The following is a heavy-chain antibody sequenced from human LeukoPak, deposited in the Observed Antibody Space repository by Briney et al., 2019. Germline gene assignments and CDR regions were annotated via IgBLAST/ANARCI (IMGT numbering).Heavy chain of an antibody. Sequence: SETLSLTCAVSGESHSRFYWSWIRQSPGRGLEWIGEINHSGSPNYNPSLKSRVTISLDTSKNQFSLRVPSVTAADTAFYFCASSLTGYSSSWFLAYWGPGTLVTVSS. D-gene: IGHD6-13*01. CDR2: INHSGSP. CDR1: GESHSRFY. CDR3: ASSLTGYSSSWFLAY. V-gene: IGHV4-34*01. J-gene: IGHJ4*02.